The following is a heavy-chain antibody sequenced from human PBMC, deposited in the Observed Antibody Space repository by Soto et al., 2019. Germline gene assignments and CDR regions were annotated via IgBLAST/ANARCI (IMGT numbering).Heavy chain of an antibody. CDR1: GGSFSGYY. Sequence: SETLSLTCAVYGGSFSGYYWSWIREPPGKGLEWIGEINHSGSTNDNPSLKSRVTISVDTSKNQFSLKLSSVTAADTAVYYCARGGKYQLLAKGYYYSYGMDVWGQGTTVTVSS. D-gene: IGHD2-2*01. J-gene: IGHJ6*02. CDR3: ARGGKYQLLAKGYYYSYGMDV. V-gene: IGHV4-34*01. CDR2: INHSGST.